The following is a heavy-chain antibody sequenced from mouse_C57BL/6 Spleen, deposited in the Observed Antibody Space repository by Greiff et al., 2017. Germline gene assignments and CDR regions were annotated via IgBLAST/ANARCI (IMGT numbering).Heavy chain of an antibody. V-gene: IGHV1-22*01. CDR2: INPNNGGT. Sequence: VQLQQSGPELVKPGASVKMSCKASGYTFTDYNMHWVKQSHGKSLEWIGYINPNNGGTSYNQKFKGKATLTVNKSSSTAYMELRSLTSEDSAVYYCASYSNYEVWFAYWGQGTLVTVSA. CDR1: GYTFTDYN. CDR3: ASYSNYEVWFAY. J-gene: IGHJ3*01. D-gene: IGHD2-5*01.